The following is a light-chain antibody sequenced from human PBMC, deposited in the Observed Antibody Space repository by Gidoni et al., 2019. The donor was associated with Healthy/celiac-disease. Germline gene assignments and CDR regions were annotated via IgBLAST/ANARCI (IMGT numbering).Light chain of an antibody. J-gene: IGLJ2*01. CDR3: MIWQSNVVR. CDR2: YYSDSDK. Sequence: HPVLTQPPSSSASPGESARLTCTFPSDINVGSYYIYWYQQKPGSPPRYLQYYYSDSDKGQGSGVPSRFSGSKDASANTGILLIDGLQSEDEAEYYGMIWQSNVVRFGGGTKLTVL. CDR1: SDINVGSYY. V-gene: IGLV5-37*01.